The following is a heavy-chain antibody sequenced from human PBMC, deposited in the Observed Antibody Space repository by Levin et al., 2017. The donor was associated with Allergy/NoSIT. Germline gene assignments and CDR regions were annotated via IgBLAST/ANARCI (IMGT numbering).Heavy chain of an antibody. D-gene: IGHD2-2*01. CDR2: IRYDGSDK. CDR1: GLTFSGFG. V-gene: IGHV3-33*01. Sequence: QSGGSLRLSCGASGLTFSGFGMHWVRQAPGKGLEWVAGIRYDGSDKYYGDSVKGRFTISRDNSKNTVYLQMNSLRAEDTAVYHCTRARGDCTTTTCYFDHWGQGTLVTVSS. CDR3: TRARGDCTTTTCYFDH. J-gene: IGHJ4*02.